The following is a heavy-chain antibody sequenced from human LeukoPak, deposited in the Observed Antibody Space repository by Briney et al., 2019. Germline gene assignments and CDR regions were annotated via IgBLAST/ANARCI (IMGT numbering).Heavy chain of an antibody. CDR3: AKVRDYYDSSGYYLDY. CDR1: GFTFSSYG. V-gene: IGHV3-30*02. D-gene: IGHD3-22*01. Sequence: GGSLRLSCAASGFTFSSYGMHWVRQAPGKGLEWVAFIRYDGSNKYYADSVKGRFTISRDNSKNTLYLQMNSLRAEDTAVYYCAKVRDYYDSSGYYLDYWGQGTLVTVSS. CDR2: IRYDGSNK. J-gene: IGHJ4*02.